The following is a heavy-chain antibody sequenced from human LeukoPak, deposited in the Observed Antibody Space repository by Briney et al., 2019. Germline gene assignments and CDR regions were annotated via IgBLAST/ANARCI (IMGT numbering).Heavy chain of an antibody. V-gene: IGHV3-23*01. Sequence: GGSLRLSCAASGFTFSSNAMSWVRQAPGKGLEWVSAISGSGGSTYYADSVKGRFTISRDNSKNTLYLQMNSLRAEDTAVYYCAKRPTNSGSYFTVIYYFDYWGQGTLVTVSS. D-gene: IGHD1-26*01. CDR3: AKRPTNSGSYFTVIYYFDY. CDR2: ISGSGGST. J-gene: IGHJ4*02. CDR1: GFTFSSNA.